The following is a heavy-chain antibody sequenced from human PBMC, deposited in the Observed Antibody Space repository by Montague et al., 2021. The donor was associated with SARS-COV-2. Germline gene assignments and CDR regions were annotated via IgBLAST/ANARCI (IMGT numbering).Heavy chain of an antibody. D-gene: IGHD3-16*01. CDR1: SGSISNYY. Sequence: SETLSLTCTVSSGSISNYYWSWIRQPPGKGLEWIGFISHTESTNYNPSLESRVSISIDTSKCQFSLRVRSVTAADTAVYYCAQSVQFAYGLDVWGQGTTVTISS. CDR3: AQSVQFAYGLDV. CDR2: ISHTEST. V-gene: IGHV4-59*08. J-gene: IGHJ6*02.